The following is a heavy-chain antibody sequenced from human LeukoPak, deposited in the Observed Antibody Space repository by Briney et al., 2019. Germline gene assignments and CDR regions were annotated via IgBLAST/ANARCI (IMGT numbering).Heavy chain of an antibody. CDR2: INPNSGGT. Sequence: ASVTVSCKASGYTFTGYYMHWVRQAPGQGLEWMGWINPNSGGTNYAQKFQGRVTMTRDTSISTAYMELSRLRSDDTVVYYCATVGYCSGGSCLYYFDYWGQGTLVTVSS. D-gene: IGHD2-15*01. CDR3: ATVGYCSGGSCLYYFDY. CDR1: GYTFTGYY. J-gene: IGHJ4*02. V-gene: IGHV1-2*02.